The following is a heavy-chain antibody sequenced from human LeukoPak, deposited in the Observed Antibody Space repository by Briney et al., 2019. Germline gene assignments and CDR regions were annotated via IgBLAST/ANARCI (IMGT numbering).Heavy chain of an antibody. CDR3: ARDYGGSSPFDY. J-gene: IGHJ4*02. Sequence: GGSLRLSCAASGFTFSRYWMSWVRQAPGKVLEWVANIKQDGSEKYYVDSVKGRFTISRDNAKNSLYLQMNSLRAEDTAVYYCARDYGGSSPFDYWGQGTLVTVSS. CDR2: IKQDGSEK. V-gene: IGHV3-7*01. CDR1: GFTFSRYW. D-gene: IGHD4-23*01.